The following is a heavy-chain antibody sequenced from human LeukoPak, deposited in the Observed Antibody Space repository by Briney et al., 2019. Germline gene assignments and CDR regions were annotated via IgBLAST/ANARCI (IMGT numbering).Heavy chain of an antibody. CDR3: ARVAVAEYYFDY. CDR1: GYTFTGYY. J-gene: IGHJ4*02. Sequence: GASVKVSCKASGYTFTGYYMHWVRQAPGQGLEWMGWINPNSGVTNYAQKFQGRVTMTRDTSISTAYMELSRLRSDDTAVYYCARVAVAEYYFDYWGQGTLVTVSS. CDR2: INPNSGVT. D-gene: IGHD6-19*01. V-gene: IGHV1-2*02.